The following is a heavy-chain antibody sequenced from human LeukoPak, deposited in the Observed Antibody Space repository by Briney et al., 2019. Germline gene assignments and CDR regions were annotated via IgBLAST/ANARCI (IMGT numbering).Heavy chain of an antibody. CDR1: GFNFDDFA. Sequence: GGSLRLSCAASGFNFDDFAMHWVRQAPGKGLVWVSRINSDGSSTGYADSVKGRFTISRDNAKSTLYLQMNSLRAEDTAVYYCARAPGSISIYWGQGTLVTVSS. J-gene: IGHJ4*02. CDR3: ARAPGSISIY. V-gene: IGHV3-74*01. D-gene: IGHD3-10*01. CDR2: INSDGSST.